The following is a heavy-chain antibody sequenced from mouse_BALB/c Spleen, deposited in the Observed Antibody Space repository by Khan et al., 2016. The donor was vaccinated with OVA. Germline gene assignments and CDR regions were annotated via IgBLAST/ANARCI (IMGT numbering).Heavy chain of an antibody. D-gene: IGHD1-1*01. Sequence: QVQLQQSVAELMKPGASVKISCKATGYTFSSYWLEWVKQRPGHGLEWIGEILPGSGRNNYNEKFKGKATFTADTSSNTAYMQLSNLTSDDSAVYYCARGNYYGSSSWFGYWGQGTLVTVSA. J-gene: IGHJ3*01. V-gene: IGHV1-9*01. CDR3: ARGNYYGSSSWFGY. CDR1: GYTFSSYW. CDR2: ILPGSGRN.